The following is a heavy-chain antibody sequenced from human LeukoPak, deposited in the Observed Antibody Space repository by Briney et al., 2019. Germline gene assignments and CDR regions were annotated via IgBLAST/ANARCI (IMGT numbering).Heavy chain of an antibody. D-gene: IGHD2-15*01. CDR2: IYHSGST. J-gene: IGHJ4*02. V-gene: IGHV4-30-2*01. CDR1: GGSISSGGYS. CDR3: ARERFHCSGGSCSD. Sequence: SETLSLTCTVSGGSISSGGYSWSWIRQPPGKGLEWIGYIYHSGSTYYNPSLKSRVTISVDRSKNQFSLKLSSVTAADTAVYYCARERFHCSGGSCSDWGQGTLVTVSS.